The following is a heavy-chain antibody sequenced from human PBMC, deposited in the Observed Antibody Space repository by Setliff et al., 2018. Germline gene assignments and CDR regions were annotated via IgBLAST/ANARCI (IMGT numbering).Heavy chain of an antibody. J-gene: IGHJ4*02. Sequence: RASVKVSCKTSGYAFITFGMSWVRQAPGQGLEWMGWISPVYGIANYARKFQGRVTMTADTSTTTAYLELTSLRYDDTAVYYCVRGPGPSVVVAIPFDHWGQGSLVTVSS. V-gene: IGHV1-18*01. D-gene: IGHD3-22*01. CDR2: ISPVYGIA. CDR3: VRGPGPSVVVAIPFDH. CDR1: GYAFITFG.